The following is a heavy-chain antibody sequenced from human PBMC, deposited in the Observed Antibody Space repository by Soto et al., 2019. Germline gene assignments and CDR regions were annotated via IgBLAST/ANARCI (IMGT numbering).Heavy chain of an antibody. CDR1: GGSFSGYY. CDR2: INHSGST. J-gene: IGHJ6*03. Sequence: SETLSLTCAVYGGSFSGYYWSWIRQPPGKGLEWIGEINHSGSTNYNPSLKSRVTISVDTSKNQFSLKLSSVTAADTAVYYCASRIVATTYMDVWGKGTTVTVSS. CDR3: ASRIVATTYMDV. D-gene: IGHD5-12*01. V-gene: IGHV4-34*01.